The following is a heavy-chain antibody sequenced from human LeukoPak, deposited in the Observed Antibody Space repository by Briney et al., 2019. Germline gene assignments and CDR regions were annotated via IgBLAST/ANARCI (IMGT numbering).Heavy chain of an antibody. J-gene: IGHJ5*02. CDR1: GFTFSDYY. Sequence: GGSLRLSCAASGFTFSDYYMSWIRQAPGKGLEWVSYISSSGSTIYYADSVKGRFTISRDNAKNSLYLQMNSLRAEDTAVYYCARARYDFWSGYYYSSGSAFDPWGQGTLVTVSS. D-gene: IGHD3-3*01. CDR3: ARARYDFWSGYYYSSGSAFDP. V-gene: IGHV3-11*01. CDR2: ISSSGSTI.